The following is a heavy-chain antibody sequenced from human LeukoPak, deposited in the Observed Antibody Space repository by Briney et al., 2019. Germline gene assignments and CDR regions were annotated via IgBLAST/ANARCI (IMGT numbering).Heavy chain of an antibody. J-gene: IGHJ5*02. CDR1: GFTFSSYG. D-gene: IGHD3-10*01. Sequence: SGGSLRLSCAASGFTFSSYGMHWVRQAPGKGLEWVAFIRYDGSNYYYADSVKGRFTISRDNSKNTLYLQMNSLRAEDTAVYYCATVSYGSGSYPHPFDPWGQGTLVSVSS. CDR3: ATVSYGSGSYPHPFDP. CDR2: IRYDGSNY. V-gene: IGHV3-30*02.